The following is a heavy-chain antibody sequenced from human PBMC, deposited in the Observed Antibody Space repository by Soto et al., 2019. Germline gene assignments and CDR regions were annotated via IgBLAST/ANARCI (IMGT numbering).Heavy chain of an antibody. CDR3: ATDSAYYGSGSYYN. D-gene: IGHD3-10*01. V-gene: IGHV1-24*01. CDR1: GYTLTELS. CDR2: FDPEDGET. J-gene: IGHJ4*02. Sequence: ASVKVSCKVSGYTLTELSMHWLRQSPGKGLEWMGGFDPEDGETIYAQKFQGRVTMTEDTSTDTAYMELSSLRSEDTAVYYCATDSAYYGSGSYYNWGQGTLVTVSS.